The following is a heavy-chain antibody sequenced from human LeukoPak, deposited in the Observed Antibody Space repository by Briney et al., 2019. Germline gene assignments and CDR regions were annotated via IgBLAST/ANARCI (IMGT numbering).Heavy chain of an antibody. V-gene: IGHV3-53*01. CDR3: AMTDDILIASSC. D-gene: IGHD3-9*01. CDR1: GFSVSAIY. Sequence: PGGSLRLSCTVSGFSVSAIYLSWVRQVPGKGLQWVSGIYSAGTSFHAESLEGRFTVSRDFSKNILYLQMNSLRAEDTGVYYCAMTDDILIASSCWGQGTSVTVSS. CDR2: IYSAGTS. J-gene: IGHJ4*02.